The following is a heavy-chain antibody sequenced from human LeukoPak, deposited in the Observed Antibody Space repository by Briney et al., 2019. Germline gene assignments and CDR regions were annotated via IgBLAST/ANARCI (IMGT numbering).Heavy chain of an antibody. V-gene: IGHV3-7*03. J-gene: IGHJ4*02. CDR1: GFTLSSYW. CDR3: ASRHFEN. Sequence: GGSLRLCCAASGFTLSSYWMHWVRQTPGKGLEWVANIKQDGSEKYYVDSVKGRFTISRDNAKNSLYLQMNSLRVEDTAVYYCASRHFENWGQGTLVTVSS. CDR2: IKQDGSEK.